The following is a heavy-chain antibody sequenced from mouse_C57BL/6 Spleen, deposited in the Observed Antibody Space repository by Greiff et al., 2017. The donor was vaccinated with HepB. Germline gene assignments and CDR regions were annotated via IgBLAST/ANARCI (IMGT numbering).Heavy chain of an antibody. CDR3: ARRSYGSSYWYFDV. D-gene: IGHD1-1*01. V-gene: IGHV1-55*01. CDR2: IYPGSGST. Sequence: QVQLKQPGAELVKPGASVKMSCKASGYTFTSYWITWVKQRPGQGLEWIGDIYPGSGSTNYNEKFKSKATLTVDTSSSTAYMQLSSLTSEDSAVYYCARRSYGSSYWYFDVWGTGTTVTVSS. J-gene: IGHJ1*03. CDR1: GYTFTSYW.